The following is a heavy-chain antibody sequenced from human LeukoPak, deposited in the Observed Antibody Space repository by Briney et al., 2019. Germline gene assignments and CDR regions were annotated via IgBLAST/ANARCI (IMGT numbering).Heavy chain of an antibody. CDR2: TFYSGGT. Sequence: PSETLSLTCTVSGGSLSSSNHYWGWLRQPPGKGLEFIGSTFYSGGTYYNPSLRSRVTMAVDTSKNQFSLKLSSVTAADTAVYYCARHTRLLRNYFDYWGQGTLVTVSS. J-gene: IGHJ4*02. V-gene: IGHV4-39*01. CDR3: ARHTRLLRNYFDY. CDR1: GGSLSSSNHY.